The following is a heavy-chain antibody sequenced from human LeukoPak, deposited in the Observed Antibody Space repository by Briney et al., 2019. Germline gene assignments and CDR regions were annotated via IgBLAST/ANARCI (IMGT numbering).Heavy chain of an antibody. Sequence: SETLSLTCGVSGGSVTSTNWWTWVRQPPGEGLEWIGEVHLDGRTNYNPSLKSRLTMSVDLSENHVSLKLTSVTAADTAVYYCAREGGFYRPLDYSGQGTLVTVSS. V-gene: IGHV4-4*02. D-gene: IGHD3-3*01. J-gene: IGHJ4*02. CDR1: GGSVTSTNW. CDR3: AREGGFYRPLDY. CDR2: VHLDGRT.